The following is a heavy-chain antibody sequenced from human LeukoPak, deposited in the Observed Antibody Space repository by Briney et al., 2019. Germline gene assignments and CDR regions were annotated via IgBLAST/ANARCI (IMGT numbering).Heavy chain of an antibody. CDR1: GFSFSNYE. D-gene: IGHD6-19*01. CDR2: ISSSGSTR. J-gene: IGHJ4*02. Sequence: GGSLCLSCAASGFSFSNYEMNWVRLPQGKGMGWVSFISSSGSTRTYADSVQGRLTISRDNDKHSLSLEMNSLRAEDTAVYYCAREIVSAVAGNFDYWGQGTLVPVSS. V-gene: IGHV3-48*03. CDR3: AREIVSAVAGNFDY.